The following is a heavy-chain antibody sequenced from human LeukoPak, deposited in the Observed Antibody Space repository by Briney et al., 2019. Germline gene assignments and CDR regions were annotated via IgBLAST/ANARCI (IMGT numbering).Heavy chain of an antibody. J-gene: IGHJ2*01. Sequence: ASETLSLTCTVSGGSISNYYWSWVRQPPGKGLEWIGYIYYSGSTTYNPSLKSRVTISVDTSKNQFSLKLSSVTAADTAVYYCARRTYFDLWDRGTLVTVSS. CDR2: IYYSGST. V-gene: IGHV4-59*08. CDR1: GGSISNYY. CDR3: ARRTYFDL.